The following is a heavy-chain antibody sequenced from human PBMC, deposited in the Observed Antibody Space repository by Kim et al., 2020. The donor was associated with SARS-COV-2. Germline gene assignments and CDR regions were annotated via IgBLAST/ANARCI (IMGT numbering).Heavy chain of an antibody. CDR1: GGSFSGYY. CDR3: ARDRPLKSFDY. CDR2: INHSGST. J-gene: IGHJ4*02. Sequence: SETLSLTCAVYGGSFSGYYWSWIRQPPGKGLEWIGEINHSGSTNYNPSLKSRVTISVDTSKNQFSLKLSSVTAADTAVYYCARDRPLKSFDYWGQGTLVTVSS. V-gene: IGHV4-34*01.